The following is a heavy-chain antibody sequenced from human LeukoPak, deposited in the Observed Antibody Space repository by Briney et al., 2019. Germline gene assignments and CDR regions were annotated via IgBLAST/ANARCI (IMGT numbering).Heavy chain of an antibody. CDR2: INPNSGGT. Sequence: GASVKVSCKASGYTFTGYYMHWVRQAPGQGLEWMGWINPNSGGTNYAQKSQGRVTMTRDTSIGTAYMELSRLRPDDPAVYSVARVISTSCNDDSGQGTLVTVSS. D-gene: IGHD2-2*01. V-gene: IGHV1-2*02. J-gene: IGHJ4*02. CDR3: ARVISTSCNDD. CDR1: GYTFTGYY.